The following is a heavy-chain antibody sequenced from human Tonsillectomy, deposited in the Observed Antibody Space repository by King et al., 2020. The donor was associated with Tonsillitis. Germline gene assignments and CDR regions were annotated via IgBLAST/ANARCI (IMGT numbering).Heavy chain of an antibody. V-gene: IGHV2-5*02. Sequence: QITLQESGPTLVKPPQTLTLTCTFSGFSLSTSGVGVGWIRQPPGKALEWLALIYWDDDKRYSPSLKSRLTITKDTSKNQVVLTMTNMDPVDTATYYCALLTAAEYFQHWGQGTLVTVSS. D-gene: IGHD3-9*01. CDR1: GFSLSTSGVG. J-gene: IGHJ1*01. CDR2: IYWDDDK. CDR3: ALLTAAEYFQH.